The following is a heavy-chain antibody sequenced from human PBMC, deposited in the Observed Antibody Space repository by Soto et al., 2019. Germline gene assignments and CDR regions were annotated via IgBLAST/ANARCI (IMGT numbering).Heavy chain of an antibody. Sequence: QVQLVQSGAEVKKPGASVKVSCKASGYTFTSYAMHWVRQAPGQRLEWMGWINAGNGNTKYSQKFEGRGTITRDTAVSTAYMELSSLRSEDRAVYDCARAEYYYHDYWGQGTPVTVSS. D-gene: IGHD5-12*01. J-gene: IGHJ4*02. CDR3: ARAEYYYHDY. CDR1: GYTFTSYA. CDR2: INAGNGNT. V-gene: IGHV1-3*01.